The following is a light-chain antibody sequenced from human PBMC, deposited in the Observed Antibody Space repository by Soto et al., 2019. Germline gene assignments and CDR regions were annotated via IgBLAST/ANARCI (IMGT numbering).Light chain of an antibody. CDR1: QSISTF. CDR3: QQANSFPVT. CDR2: AAS. V-gene: IGKV1-12*01. J-gene: IGKJ5*01. Sequence: DLQMTQSPSSLSASEGDRVTITCRASQSISTFLNWYQHKPGKAPKLLIYAASSLQSGVPSRFSGSGSGTDFTLTISSLQPEDFATYYCQQANSFPVTCGQGTRLE.